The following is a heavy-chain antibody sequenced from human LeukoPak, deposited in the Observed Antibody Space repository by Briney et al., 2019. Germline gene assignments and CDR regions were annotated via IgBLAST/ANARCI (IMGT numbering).Heavy chain of an antibody. D-gene: IGHD3-10*01. CDR3: ARDGYYYGSGSYYHYYYYHGMDV. V-gene: IGHV3-30-3*01. CDR1: GFTFSSYA. J-gene: IGHJ6*02. Sequence: GGSLRLSCAASGFTFSSYAMHWVRQAPGKGLEWVAVISYDGSNKYYADSVKGRFTISRDNSKNTLYLQMNSLRAEDTAVYYCARDGYYYGSGSYYHYYYYHGMDVWGQGTTVTVSS. CDR2: ISYDGSNK.